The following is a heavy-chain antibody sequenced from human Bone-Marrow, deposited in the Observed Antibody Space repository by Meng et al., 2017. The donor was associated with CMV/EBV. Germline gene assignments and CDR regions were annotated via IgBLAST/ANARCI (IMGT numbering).Heavy chain of an antibody. D-gene: IGHD1-26*01. Sequence: ASVKVSCKASGYTFTSYDINWVRQATGQGLEWMGWMNPNSGNTGYAQKFQGRVTMTRDTSINTAYMELSSLKSDDTAVFYCARVATTRFDPWGQGTLVTVSS. V-gene: IGHV1-8*01. CDR2: MNPNSGNT. CDR1: GYTFTSYD. CDR3: ARVATTRFDP. J-gene: IGHJ5*02.